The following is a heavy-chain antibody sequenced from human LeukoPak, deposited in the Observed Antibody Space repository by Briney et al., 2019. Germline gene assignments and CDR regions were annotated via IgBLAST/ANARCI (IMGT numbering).Heavy chain of an antibody. J-gene: IGHJ2*01. Sequence: PSETLSLTCTVSGGSISSYYWSWIRQPPGKGLEWIGYIYYSGSTNYNPSLKSRVTISVDTSKNQFSLKLSSVTAADTAVYYCASSLDYGGNSGWYFDLWGRGTLVTVSS. CDR1: GGSISSYY. V-gene: IGHV4-59*08. CDR3: ASSLDYGGNSGWYFDL. CDR2: IYYSGST. D-gene: IGHD4-23*01.